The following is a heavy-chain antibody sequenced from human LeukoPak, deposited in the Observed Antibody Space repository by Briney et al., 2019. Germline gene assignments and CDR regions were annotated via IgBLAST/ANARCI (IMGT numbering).Heavy chain of an antibody. CDR3: AKDSGYSYGSRLGG. V-gene: IGHV3-30*18. CDR2: ISYDGSNK. J-gene: IGHJ4*02. Sequence: GGSLRLSCAASGFPFSSYGIHWVRQAPGKGLEWVAVISYDGSNKYYADSVKGRFTISRDNSKNTLYLQMNSLRAEDTAVYYCAKDSGYSYGSRLGGWGQGTLVTVSS. D-gene: IGHD5-18*01. CDR1: GFPFSSYG.